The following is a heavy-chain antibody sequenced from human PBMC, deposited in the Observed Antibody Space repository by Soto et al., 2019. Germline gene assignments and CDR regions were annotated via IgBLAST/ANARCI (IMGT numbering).Heavy chain of an antibody. D-gene: IGHD6-13*01. CDR1: GFTFSSYA. Sequence: EVQLLESGGGLVQPGGSLRLSCAASGFTFSSYAMSWVRQAPGKGLEWVSAISGSGGSTYYAASVKGRFTIYTDNSKNTLYLQMNSLRAEDTAVYYCAIRASGSSWYFDYWGQGTLVTVSS. CDR3: AIRASGSSWYFDY. CDR2: ISGSGGST. J-gene: IGHJ4*02. V-gene: IGHV3-23*01.